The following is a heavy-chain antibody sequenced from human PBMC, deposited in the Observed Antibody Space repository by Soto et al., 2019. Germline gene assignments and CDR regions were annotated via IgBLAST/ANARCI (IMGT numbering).Heavy chain of an antibody. J-gene: IGHJ4*02. V-gene: IGHV3-30*18. CDR3: AKVREALVLLVALDS. CDR1: GFRFGAYA. CDR2: ISEDGSRK. Sequence: QVQLVESGGGVVQPGKSVRLSCAASGFRFGAYAMHWVRQAPGKGLEWVAVISEDGSRKYYRDSVKGRFTISRDNSKNTLFLQMDRLRLEDTAVHSCAKVREALVLLVALDSWGQGTRVTVSS. D-gene: IGHD5-18*01.